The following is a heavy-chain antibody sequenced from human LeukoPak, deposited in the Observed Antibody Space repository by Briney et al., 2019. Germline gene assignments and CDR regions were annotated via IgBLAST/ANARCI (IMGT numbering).Heavy chain of an antibody. V-gene: IGHV3-11*04. CDR3: ARVVLLWFGARHQGFDY. J-gene: IGHJ4*02. D-gene: IGHD3-10*01. CDR1: GFTFSDYY. Sequence: PGGSLRLSCAASGFTFSDYYMSWIRQAPGKGLEWVSYISSSGSTIYYADSVKGRFTISRDNAKNSLYLQMNSLRAEDTAVYYCARVVLLWFGARHQGFDYWGQGTLVTVSS. CDR2: ISSSGSTI.